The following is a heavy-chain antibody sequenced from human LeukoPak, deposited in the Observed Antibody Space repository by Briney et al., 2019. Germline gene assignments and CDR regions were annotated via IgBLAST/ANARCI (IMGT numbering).Heavy chain of an antibody. J-gene: IGHJ5*02. CDR1: GGSISSYY. CDR3: ARAEQQLGSNWLDP. Sequence: PSETLSLTCTVSGGSISSYYWSWIRQPPGKGLEWIGYIYYSGSTNYNPSLKSRVTISVDTSKNQFSLRLSSVTAADTAVYYCARAEQQLGSNWLDPWGQGTLVTFSS. D-gene: IGHD6-13*01. CDR2: IYYSGST. V-gene: IGHV4-59*01.